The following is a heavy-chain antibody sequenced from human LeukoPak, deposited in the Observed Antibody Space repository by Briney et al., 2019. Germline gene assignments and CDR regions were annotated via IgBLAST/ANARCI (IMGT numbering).Heavy chain of an antibody. CDR1: GFTFSSYA. D-gene: IGHD5-24*01. CDR2: ISASGGTT. V-gene: IGHV3-23*01. J-gene: IGHJ4*02. Sequence: PGGSLRLSCAASGFTFSSYAMSWVRQAPGKGLEWVSTISASGGTTFYADSVKGRFTFSRENSKNTLYLQMNSLRVEDTAVYYCAKWGMTSIRYFDYWGQGTLVIVSS. CDR3: AKWGMTSIRYFDY.